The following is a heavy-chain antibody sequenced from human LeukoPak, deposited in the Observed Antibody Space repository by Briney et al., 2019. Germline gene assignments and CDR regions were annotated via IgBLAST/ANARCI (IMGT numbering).Heavy chain of an antibody. CDR2: IYYSGST. Sequence: SESLSLTCTVSGGSLSSHYWSWIRQTPGKGLEWIGYIYYSGSTNYNPSLKSRVTISVDTSKNQFSLQLSSVTAADTAVYYCARAPSYYYYYMDVWGKGTTVTVSS. CDR1: GGSLSSHY. J-gene: IGHJ6*03. V-gene: IGHV4-59*11. CDR3: ARAPSYYYYYMDV.